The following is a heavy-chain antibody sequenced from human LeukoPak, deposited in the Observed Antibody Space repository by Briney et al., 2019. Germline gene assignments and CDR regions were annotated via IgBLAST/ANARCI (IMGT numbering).Heavy chain of an antibody. CDR2: INPNSGGT. V-gene: IGHV1-2*02. CDR3: ATPSWFGELFVLDY. J-gene: IGHJ4*02. D-gene: IGHD3-10*01. Sequence: ASVKVSCKASGYTFTGYYMHWVRQAPGQGLEWMGWINPNSGGTNYAQKFQGRVTMTRDTSISTAYMELSRLRSDDTAVYYGATPSWFGELFVLDYWGQGTLVTVSS. CDR1: GYTFTGYY.